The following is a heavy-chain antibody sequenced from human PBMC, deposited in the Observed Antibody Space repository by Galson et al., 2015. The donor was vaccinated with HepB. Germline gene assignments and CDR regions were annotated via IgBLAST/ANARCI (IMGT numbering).Heavy chain of an antibody. D-gene: IGHD2-15*01. CDR2: IKSKTDGGTT. V-gene: IGHV3-15*01. CDR3: TTAPALRYCSRGRVCLNYYYAMDV. Sequence: SLRLSCAASGFTFSNDWMSWVRQAPGKGLEWVGRIKSKTDGGTTDYAAHVKGRFTISRDDSTNTLYLQMNSLKTEDTAVYYCTTAPALRYCSRGRVCLNYYYAMDVWGQGTTVTVSS. CDR1: GFTFSNDW. J-gene: IGHJ6*02.